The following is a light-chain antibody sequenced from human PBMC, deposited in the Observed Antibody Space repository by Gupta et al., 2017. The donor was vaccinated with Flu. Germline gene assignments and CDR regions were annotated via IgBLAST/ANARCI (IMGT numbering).Light chain of an antibody. CDR3: QVWDSTGDHPFV. CDR2: DDS. CDR1: NIETKR. Sequence: TARITCGGHNIETKRVHWYRQRPGQAPVLVISDDSGRPSGIPERYSDSKAGNTATLTISRVGAGDEADYYCQVWDSTGDHPFVFGTGTKVTVL. J-gene: IGLJ1*01. V-gene: IGLV3-21*01.